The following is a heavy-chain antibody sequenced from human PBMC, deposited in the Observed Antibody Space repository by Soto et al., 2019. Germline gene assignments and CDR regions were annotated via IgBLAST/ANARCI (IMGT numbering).Heavy chain of an antibody. CDR1: GGSISSGGYY. D-gene: IGHD2-21*02. J-gene: IGHJ6*02. CDR2: IYYSGST. V-gene: IGHV4-31*03. CDR3: SRTLRLLGMDV. Sequence: QVQLQESGPGLVKPSQTLSLTCTVSGGSISSGGYYWSWIRQHPGKGLEWIGYIYYSGSTYYNPSLKRXXTXPXXTSKNQFPLKLRSVTAADTAVYYCSRTLRLLGMDVWGQGTTVTVSS.